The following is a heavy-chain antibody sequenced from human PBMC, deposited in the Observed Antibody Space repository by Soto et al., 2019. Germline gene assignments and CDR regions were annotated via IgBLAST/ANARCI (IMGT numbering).Heavy chain of an antibody. CDR1: GFTFSSYS. D-gene: IGHD3-3*01. J-gene: IGHJ3*02. CDR3: ARDRATIFGVVPSEAAFDI. Sequence: GGSLRLSCAASGFTFSSYSMNWVRQAPGKGLEWVSYISSSSSTIYYADSVKGRFTISRDNAKNSLYLQMNSLRAEDTAVYYCARDRATIFGVVPSEAAFDIWGQGTMVTVSS. V-gene: IGHV3-48*01. CDR2: ISSSSSTI.